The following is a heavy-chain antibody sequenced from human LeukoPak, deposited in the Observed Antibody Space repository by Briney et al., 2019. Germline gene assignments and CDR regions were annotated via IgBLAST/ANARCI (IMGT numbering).Heavy chain of an antibody. D-gene: IGHD6-6*01. V-gene: IGHV3-53*01. CDR3: ARVVWQGNWFDS. CDR2: IYSGGST. J-gene: IGHJ5*01. CDR1: GFTVSSNY. Sequence: GGSLRLSCAASGFTVSSNYMSWVRQAPGKGLEWVSVIYSGGSTYYADSVKGRFTISRDNSKNTLYLQMNSLRAEDTAVYYCARVVWQGNWFDSWGQGTLVTVSS.